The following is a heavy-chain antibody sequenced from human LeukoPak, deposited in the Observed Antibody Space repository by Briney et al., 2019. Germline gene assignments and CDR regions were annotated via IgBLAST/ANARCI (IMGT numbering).Heavy chain of an antibody. D-gene: IGHD1-7*01. CDR1: GGSISSSSYY. Sequence: SETLSLTCTISGGSISSSSYYWGWIRQPPGKGLEWIGSIYYSGSTYYNPSLKSRVTISVDTSKNQFSLKLSSVTAADTAVYYCARDTELRHWFDPWGQGTLVTVSS. J-gene: IGHJ5*02. CDR3: ARDTELRHWFDP. CDR2: IYYSGST. V-gene: IGHV4-39*07.